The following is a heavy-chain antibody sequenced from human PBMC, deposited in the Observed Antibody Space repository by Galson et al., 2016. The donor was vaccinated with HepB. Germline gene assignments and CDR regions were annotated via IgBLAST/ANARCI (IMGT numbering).Heavy chain of an antibody. CDR3: TRVLIVYSSWSRNNYYYYGMDV. V-gene: IGHV3-30-3*01. Sequence: LRLSCAASGFTFSSYPMHWVRRAPGKGLEWVADGSNKYYADSVKGRFTISRDNSKNTLYLQMNGLRAEDTAVYYCTRVLIVYSSWSRNNYYYYGMDVWGQGTTVTVSS. D-gene: IGHD6-19*01. CDR2: GSNK. J-gene: IGHJ6*02. CDR1: GFTFSSYP.